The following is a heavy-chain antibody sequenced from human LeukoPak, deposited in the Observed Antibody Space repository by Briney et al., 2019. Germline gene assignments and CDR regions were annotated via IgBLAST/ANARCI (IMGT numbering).Heavy chain of an antibody. V-gene: IGHV3-30-3*01. Sequence: PGRSLRLSCAASGFTFSSYTMHWVRQAPDKGLEWVAVLSYDGSSKYYADSVRSRFTISRDNSKNTLYLQMNSLRVEDTALYYCTRGGFRLVRGVTTDYWGQGTPVTVSS. D-gene: IGHD3-10*01. CDR1: GFTFSSYT. CDR3: TRGGFRLVRGVTTDY. J-gene: IGHJ4*02. CDR2: LSYDGSSK.